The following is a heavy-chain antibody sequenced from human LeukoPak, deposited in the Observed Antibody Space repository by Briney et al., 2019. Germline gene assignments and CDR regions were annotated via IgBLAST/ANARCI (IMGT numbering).Heavy chain of an antibody. D-gene: IGHD2-2*01. CDR2: IYPGDSDT. V-gene: IGHV5-51*01. Sequence: GGSLKISCKGSGYRFTRYWIGWVRQLPGKGLEWMGIIYPGDSDTRYSPSFRGHVTISADKSISTAYLQLSSLKASDTAMYYCAREGYCSSTSCPFDYWGQGTLVAVSS. CDR1: GYRFTRYW. J-gene: IGHJ4*02. CDR3: AREGYCSSTSCPFDY.